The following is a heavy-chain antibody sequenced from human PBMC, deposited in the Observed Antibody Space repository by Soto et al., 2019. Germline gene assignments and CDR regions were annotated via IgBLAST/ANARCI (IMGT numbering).Heavy chain of an antibody. D-gene: IGHD2-2*01. CDR1: GYRFTSYW. CDR2: IYPGDSDS. V-gene: IGHV5-51*01. CDR3: PSLSPYYFDY. Sequence: PGESVKSSCKGSGYRFTSYWIGWVRQMTGKGMEWMGMIYPGDSDSRYSGSFEGQVAISADKSISTAYLQWSSLKASDTAREYWPSLSPYYFDYWGQGTLVTVSS. J-gene: IGHJ4*02.